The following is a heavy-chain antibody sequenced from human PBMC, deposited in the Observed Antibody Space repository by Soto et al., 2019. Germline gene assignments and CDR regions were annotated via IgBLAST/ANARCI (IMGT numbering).Heavy chain of an antibody. D-gene: IGHD2-15*01. CDR1: GYTFTNFG. CDR2: ISAHNGNT. Sequence: QVQLVHAGAEVKKPRASVKVSCKASGYTFTNFGISWVRQAPGQGLAWMGWISAHNGNTNYAQNCKGRVTLTSATATRAAYMGLRTLRSDDTAVYYCTRAGTPIDYWGQVTLVTVSS. V-gene: IGHV1-18*01. J-gene: IGHJ4*02. CDR3: TRAGTPIDY.